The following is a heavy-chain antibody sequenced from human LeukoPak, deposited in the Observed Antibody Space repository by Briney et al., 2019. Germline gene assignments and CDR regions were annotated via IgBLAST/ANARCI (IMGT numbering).Heavy chain of an antibody. CDR3: ASGRPIRFDY. V-gene: IGHV4-38-2*02. D-gene: IGHD1-26*01. J-gene: IGHJ4*02. CDR2: IYHSGST. CDR1: GHAISSGYF. Sequence: SETLSLTCSVSGHAISSGYFWGWIRQPPGKGLEWIGTIYHSGSTYYNPSLKSRVTISVDTSKNQFSLKLSSVTAADTAVYYCASGRPIRFDYWGQGTLVTVSS.